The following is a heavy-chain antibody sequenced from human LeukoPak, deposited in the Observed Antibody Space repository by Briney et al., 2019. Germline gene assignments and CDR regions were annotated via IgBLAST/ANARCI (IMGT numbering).Heavy chain of an antibody. CDR2: TYSGGTT. D-gene: IGHD3-16*02. CDR1: GFSVTSNY. J-gene: IGHJ4*02. Sequence: AGGSLRLSCAASGFSVTSNYMSWVRQAPGKGLEWVSVTYSGGTTYYADSVKGRFTISRDTSKNTVYLQMNSLSAEGTAVYYCARDYRYYADWGQGTLVTVSS. CDR3: ARDYRYYAD. V-gene: IGHV3-53*01.